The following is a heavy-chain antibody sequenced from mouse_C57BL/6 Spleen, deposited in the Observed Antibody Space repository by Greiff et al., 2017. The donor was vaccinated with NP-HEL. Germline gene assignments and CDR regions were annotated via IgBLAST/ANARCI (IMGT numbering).Heavy chain of an antibody. Sequence: EVKLVESGGGLVKPGGSLKLSCAASGFTFSSYTMSWVRQTPEKRLEWVATISGGGGNTYYPDSVKGRFTISRDNAKNTLYLQMSSLRSEDTALYYCARHVYYYGSSRYYFDYWGQGTTLTVSS. CDR1: GFTFSSYT. D-gene: IGHD1-1*01. CDR2: ISGGGGNT. V-gene: IGHV5-9*01. CDR3: ARHVYYYGSSRYYFDY. J-gene: IGHJ2*01.